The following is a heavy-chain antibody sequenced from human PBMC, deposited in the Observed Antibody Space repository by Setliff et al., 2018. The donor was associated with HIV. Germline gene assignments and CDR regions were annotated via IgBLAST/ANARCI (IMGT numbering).Heavy chain of an antibody. J-gene: IGHJ5*02. CDR1: GGSISSGSYY. CDR3: ARCYNFWSGYDGGWFDP. CDR2: IYTSGST. V-gene: IGHV4-61*02. D-gene: IGHD3-3*01. Sequence: PSETLSLTCTVSGGSISSGSYYWSWIRQPAGKGLEWIGRIYTSGSTNYNPSLESRVTISVDTSKNQFSLKLSSVTAADTAVYYCARCYNFWSGYDGGWFDPWGQGTLVTVSS.